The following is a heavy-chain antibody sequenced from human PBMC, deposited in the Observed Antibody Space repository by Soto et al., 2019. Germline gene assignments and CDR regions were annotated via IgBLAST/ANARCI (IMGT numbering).Heavy chain of an antibody. Sequence: EVQLVESGGGLIQPGGSLRLSCAASGFTVSSNYMSWVRQAPGKGLEWVSVIYSGGSTYYADSVKGRFTISRDNSKNTLYLQMNSLRAEDTAVYYCARDPSVAEAQAFDYWGQGTLVTVSS. D-gene: IGHD6-19*01. V-gene: IGHV3-53*01. CDR3: ARDPSVAEAQAFDY. J-gene: IGHJ4*02. CDR1: GFTVSSNY. CDR2: IYSGGST.